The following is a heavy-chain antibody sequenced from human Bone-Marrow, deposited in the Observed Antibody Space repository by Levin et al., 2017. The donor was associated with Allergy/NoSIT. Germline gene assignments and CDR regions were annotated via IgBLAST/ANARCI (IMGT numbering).Heavy chain of an antibody. CDR2: ITWNSAKI. Sequence: SLKISCAAPGFTFDDYAMHWVRQIPGKGLEWVSGITWNSAKIAYGDSFKGRFTISRDNAKNSLDLQMNSLRPEDTALYYCAKDIASGYFLAFDYWGQGALVTVSS. V-gene: IGHV3-9*01. CDR1: GFTFDDYA. D-gene: IGHD5-12*01. CDR3: AKDIASGYFLAFDY. J-gene: IGHJ4*02.